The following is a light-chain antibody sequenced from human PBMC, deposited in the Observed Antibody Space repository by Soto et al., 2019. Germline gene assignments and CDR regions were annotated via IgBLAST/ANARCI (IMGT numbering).Light chain of an antibody. V-gene: IGKV1-39*01. CDR3: QQYNNWPRGT. CDR1: QSINDY. J-gene: IGKJ1*01. Sequence: DIQMTQSPSSLSASVGDRVTITCRTSQSINDYLIWYQQKPGEAPELLIYAASTLQSGVPSRFSGSGSGTEFTLTISSLQSEDFAVYYCQQYNNWPRGTFGQGTKVDIK. CDR2: AAS.